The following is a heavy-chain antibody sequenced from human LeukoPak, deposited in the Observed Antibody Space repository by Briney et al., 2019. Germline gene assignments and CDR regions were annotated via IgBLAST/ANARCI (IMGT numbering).Heavy chain of an antibody. J-gene: IGHJ4*02. CDR1: GLTFSSSW. D-gene: IGHD3-22*01. CDR2: TNQVGSEE. CDR3: ARDSSGYAY. V-gene: IGHV3-7*01. Sequence: GGSLRLSCAASGLTFSSSWMSWVRQAPGKGLEWVANTNQVGSEEYYVDSVKGRFTISRDNAKNSLYLQMNSLRAEDTAVYYCARDSSGYAYWGQGTLVTVSS.